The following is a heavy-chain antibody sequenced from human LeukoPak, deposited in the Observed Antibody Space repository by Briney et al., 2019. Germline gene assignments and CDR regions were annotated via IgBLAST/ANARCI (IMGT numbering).Heavy chain of an antibody. V-gene: IGHV1-8*03. Sequence: ASVKVSCKASGYTFTSCDINWVRQATGQGLEWMGWMNPNSGNTGYAQKFQGRVTITRNTSISTAYMELSSLRSEDTAVYYCARGRKQLATPRYYYYMDVWGKGTTVTVSS. CDR1: GYTFTSCD. J-gene: IGHJ6*03. CDR3: ARGRKQLATPRYYYYMDV. D-gene: IGHD6-6*01. CDR2: MNPNSGNT.